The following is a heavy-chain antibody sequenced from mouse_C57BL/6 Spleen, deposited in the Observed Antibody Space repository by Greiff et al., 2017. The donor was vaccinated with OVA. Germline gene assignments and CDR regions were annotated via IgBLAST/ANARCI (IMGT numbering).Heavy chain of an antibody. CDR1: GYTFTSYW. V-gene: IGHV1-55*01. J-gene: IGHJ4*01. CDR2: IYPGSGSP. CDR3: ASGYSYYAMDY. D-gene: IGHD2-2*01. Sequence: VPLQQPGAELVKPGASVKMSCKASGYTFTSYWITWVKQRPGQGLEWIGDIYPGSGSPKYNEKFKSKATLTVDTSSSTSHRQLSNLTSEDSAVSCGASGYSYYAMDYWGQGTSVTVSS.